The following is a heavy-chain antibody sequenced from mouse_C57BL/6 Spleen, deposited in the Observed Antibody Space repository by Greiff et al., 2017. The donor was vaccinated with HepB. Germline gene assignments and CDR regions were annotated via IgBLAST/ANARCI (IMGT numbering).Heavy chain of an antibody. J-gene: IGHJ2*01. CDR3: ARTARIKY. Sequence: DVKLQESGPGLVKPSPSLSLTCTVPGYSITSGYGWNWIRQFPGNKLEWMGYISYSGSTNYNPSHKSGLSTPRDTSTNQFFLQLNSVTTEDTATYYCARTARIKYWGEGTTLTVSS. CDR1: GYSITSGYG. CDR2: ISYSGST. D-gene: IGHD1-2*01. V-gene: IGHV3-2*02.